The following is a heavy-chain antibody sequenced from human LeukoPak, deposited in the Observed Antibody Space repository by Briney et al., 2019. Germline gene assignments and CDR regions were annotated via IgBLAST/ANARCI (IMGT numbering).Heavy chain of an antibody. J-gene: IGHJ6*02. CDR3: ARGGIAVAGTSYDMDV. D-gene: IGHD6-19*01. CDR2: MNPNSGNT. Sequence: ASVKVSCKASGYTFTSHDINWVRQATGQGLEWMGWMNPNSGNTGYAQKFQGRVTMTRNTSISTAYMELSSLRSEDTAVYYCARGGIAVAGTSYDMDVWGQGTTVTVSS. CDR1: GYTFTSHD. V-gene: IGHV1-8*01.